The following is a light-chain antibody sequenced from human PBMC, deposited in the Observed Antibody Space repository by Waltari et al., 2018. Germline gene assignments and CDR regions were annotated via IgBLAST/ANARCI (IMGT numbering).Light chain of an antibody. V-gene: IGLV1-44*01. J-gene: IGLJ2*01. CDR1: SSNIGSNT. Sequence: QSFLTPPPSASGTPGQRVTIPCSGSSSNIGSNTVTWYQQLPGTAPKLLIYSNNQWPSGVPDRFSGSKSGTSASLAISGLQSEDEADYYCAAWDDSLNGVVFGGGTKLTVL. CDR2: SNN. CDR3: AAWDDSLNGVV.